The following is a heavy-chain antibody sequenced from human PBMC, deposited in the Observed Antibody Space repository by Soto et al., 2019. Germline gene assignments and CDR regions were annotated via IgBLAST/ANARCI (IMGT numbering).Heavy chain of an antibody. J-gene: IGHJ4*02. D-gene: IGHD3-10*01. CDR2: VYSSGTT. CDR1: GGSINSYW. CDR3: ARDIGSFAYGEGY. V-gene: IGHV4-4*07. Sequence: SETLSLTCSVSGGSINSYWWSWIRQPAGKGLEWIGRVYSSGTTDYNPSLNSRATMSVETSKNQFSLKLSSVTAADTAVYYCARDIGSFAYGEGYWGQGIQVTVS.